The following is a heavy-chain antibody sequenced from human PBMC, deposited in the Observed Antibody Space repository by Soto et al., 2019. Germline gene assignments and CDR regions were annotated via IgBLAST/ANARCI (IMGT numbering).Heavy chain of an antibody. V-gene: IGHV3-30-3*01. D-gene: IGHD2-15*01. CDR3: AREGCSGGSCYQYYYYGMDV. CDR2: ISYDGSNK. CDR1: GFTFSSYA. Sequence: GGSLRLSCAASGFTFSSYAMHWVRQAPGKGLEWVAVISYDGSNKYYADSVKGRFTISRDNSKNTLYLQMNSLRAEDTAVYYCAREGCSGGSCYQYYYYGMDVWAQRTTVTVSS. J-gene: IGHJ6*02.